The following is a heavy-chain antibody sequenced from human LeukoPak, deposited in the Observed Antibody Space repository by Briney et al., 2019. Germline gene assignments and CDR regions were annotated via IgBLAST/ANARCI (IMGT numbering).Heavy chain of an antibody. CDR2: ISGSGGST. V-gene: IGHV3-23*01. CDR1: GFTFGDYA. D-gene: IGHD6-19*01. J-gene: IGHJ1*01. CDR3: AGYSSGWTSEYFQH. Sequence: GGSLRLSCSASGFTFGDYAMSWVRQAPGKGLEWVSAISGSGGSTYYADSVKGRFTISSDNSKNTLYLQMNSLRAEDTAVYYCAGYSSGWTSEYFQHWGQGTLVTVSS.